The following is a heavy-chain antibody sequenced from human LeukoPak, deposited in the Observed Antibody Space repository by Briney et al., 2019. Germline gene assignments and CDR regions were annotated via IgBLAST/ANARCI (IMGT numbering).Heavy chain of an antibody. J-gene: IGHJ4*02. CDR3: ARGRIAVARTRDYFDY. D-gene: IGHD6-19*01. CDR2: INHSGST. Sequence: SETLSLTCAVYGVSFSGYYWSWIRQPPGKGLEWIGEINHSGSTNYNPSLKSRVTISVDTSKNQFSLKLSSVTAADTAVYYCARGRIAVARTRDYFDYWGQGTLVTVSS. V-gene: IGHV4-34*01. CDR1: GVSFSGYY.